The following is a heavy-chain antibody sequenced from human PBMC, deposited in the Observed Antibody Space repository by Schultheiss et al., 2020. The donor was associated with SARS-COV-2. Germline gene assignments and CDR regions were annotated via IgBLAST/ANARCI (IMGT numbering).Heavy chain of an antibody. Sequence: SQTLSLTCTVSGGSISSSSYYLGWIRQPPGKGLEWIGYIYYSGSTNYNPSLQSRVTISVDTSKNQFSLKLSSVTAADTAVYYCARGSYPPARVYGMDVWGQGTTVTVSS. V-gene: IGHV4-61*05. CDR3: ARGSYPPARVYGMDV. J-gene: IGHJ6*02. CDR2: IYYSGST. D-gene: IGHD2-15*01. CDR1: GGSISSSSYY.